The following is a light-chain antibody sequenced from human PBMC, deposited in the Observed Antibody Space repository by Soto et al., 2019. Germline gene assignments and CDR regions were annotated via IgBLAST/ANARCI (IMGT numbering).Light chain of an antibody. Sequence: DFQMTQSPSSLSASVGDRVTITCRASQNINTYLNWYQQKPGKAPKLLIYGASTLQGGVPSRFSGGAAGTEFTLTISGLQLDDFATYYCQRSYSTLMFTFGQGTRLEIK. V-gene: IGKV1-39*01. CDR1: QNINTY. CDR2: GAS. CDR3: QRSYSTLMFT. J-gene: IGKJ2*01.